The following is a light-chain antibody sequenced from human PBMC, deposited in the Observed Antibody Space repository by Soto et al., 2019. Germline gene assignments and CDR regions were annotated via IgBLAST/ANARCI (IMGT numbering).Light chain of an antibody. V-gene: IGKV1-5*03. CDR1: QTISSW. CDR3: QHYNSYSEA. J-gene: IGKJ1*01. Sequence: DIQMTQSPSPLSGSVGDRVTITCRAIQTISSWLAWYQQKPVKAPKLLIYKASTLKSGVPSRFSGSGSGTEFTLTISSLQPDDFATYYCQHYNSYSEAFGQGTKVELK. CDR2: KAS.